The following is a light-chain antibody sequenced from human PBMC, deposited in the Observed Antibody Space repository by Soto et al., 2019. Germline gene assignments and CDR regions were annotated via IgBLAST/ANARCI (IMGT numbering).Light chain of an antibody. V-gene: IGKV3-15*01. CDR2: GAS. Sequence: EIVMTPSPATLSVSPVERATLSCRASQSVSSNLAWYQQKPGQAPRLLIYGASTRATGIPARFSGSGSGKEFTLTISSLQSEDFAVYYCQQYNNWPPWTFGQGTKVDIK. J-gene: IGKJ1*01. CDR3: QQYNNWPPWT. CDR1: QSVSSN.